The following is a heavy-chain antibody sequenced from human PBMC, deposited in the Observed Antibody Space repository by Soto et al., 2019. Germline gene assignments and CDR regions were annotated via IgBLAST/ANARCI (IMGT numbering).Heavy chain of an antibody. CDR2: ISAYNGNT. V-gene: IGHV1-18*01. CDR1: GYTFTSYG. CDR3: ARGGTLTWEGDPFDY. Sequence: ASVKVSCKASGYTFTSYGISWVRQAPGQGLEWMGWISAYNGNTNYAQKLQGRVTMTTDTSTSTAYMELRSLRSDDTAVYYCARGGTLTWEGDPFDYWGQGTLVTVSS. J-gene: IGHJ4*02. D-gene: IGHD1-26*01.